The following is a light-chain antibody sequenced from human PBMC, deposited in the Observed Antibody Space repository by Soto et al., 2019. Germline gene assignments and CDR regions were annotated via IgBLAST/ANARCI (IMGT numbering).Light chain of an antibody. CDR2: DAS. J-gene: IGKJ2*01. CDR1: QSVGSN. CDR3: QEYYQWASYT. V-gene: IGKV3-15*01. Sequence: EIVMTQSPLTLSASPGERAIFSCRASQSVGSNIAWYQQKPGQPPRLLVYDASTRATAIPARFSGSGSGTEFTLTITTLQPEDFAVSDCQEYYQWASYTFGQGTK.